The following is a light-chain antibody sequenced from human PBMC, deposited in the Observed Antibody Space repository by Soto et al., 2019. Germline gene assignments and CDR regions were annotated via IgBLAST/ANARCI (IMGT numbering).Light chain of an antibody. CDR2: DAS. Sequence: TQSVSHWALATLSCRASQSVGNDLAWYQQKPGQPPRLLIYDASTLATGIPARFSGSQSGTEFTLAISSLLSEDFAIYSCQQDINWPLTFGQGTKVDI. CDR1: QSVGND. J-gene: IGKJ1*01. V-gene: IGKV3D-15*01. CDR3: QQDINWPLT.